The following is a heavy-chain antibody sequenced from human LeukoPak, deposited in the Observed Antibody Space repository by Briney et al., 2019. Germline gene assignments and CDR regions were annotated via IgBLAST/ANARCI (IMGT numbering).Heavy chain of an antibody. Sequence: GGSLRLSCAASGFTFSSYSMNWVRQAPGKGLEWVSIISGSGDTTYYADSVKGRFTISRDNSKNTLYLQMNSLRAEDTAVYYCAKPLRGAGKYYYYYMDVWGKGTTVTISS. CDR3: AKPLRGAGKYYYYYMDV. D-gene: IGHD3-10*01. CDR2: ISGSGDTT. CDR1: GFTFSSYS. V-gene: IGHV3-23*01. J-gene: IGHJ6*03.